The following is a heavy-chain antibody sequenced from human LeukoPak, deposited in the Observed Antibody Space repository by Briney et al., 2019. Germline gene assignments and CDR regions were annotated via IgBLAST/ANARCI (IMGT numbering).Heavy chain of an antibody. CDR2: NRIRAYGYIT. D-gene: IGHD3-22*01. CDR1: GFTFSDHY. Sequence: GGSLRLSCAASGFTFSDHYMDWVSEAPARGLEGGGRNRIRAYGYITKYAASVKGRFTISRDASKASLYLQMNSLSTDDTAVYYCVRGYNSFDYWGQGTLVTVSS. V-gene: IGHV3-72*01. CDR3: VRGYNSFDY. J-gene: IGHJ4*02.